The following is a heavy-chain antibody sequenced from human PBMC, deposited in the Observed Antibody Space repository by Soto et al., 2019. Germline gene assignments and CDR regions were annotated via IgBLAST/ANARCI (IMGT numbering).Heavy chain of an antibody. J-gene: IGHJ3*02. CDR3: AREDGTVTTAEDAFDI. D-gene: IGHD4-17*01. V-gene: IGHV1-3*01. CDR1: GDTFTSYA. Sequence: ASVKVSCKASGDTFTSYAMHWVRQAPGQRLEWMGWINASNGNTKYSQKFQGRVTITRDTSASTAYMELSSLRSEDTAVYYCAREDGTVTTAEDAFDIWGQGTMVTVSS. CDR2: INASNGNT.